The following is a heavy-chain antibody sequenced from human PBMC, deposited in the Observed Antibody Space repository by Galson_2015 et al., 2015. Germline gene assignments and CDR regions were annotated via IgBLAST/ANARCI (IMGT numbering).Heavy chain of an antibody. Sequence: PALVKPTQTLTLTCSFSGFSLSTRGMCVSWIRQPPGKALEWLALIDWEDDKYYSTSLKTRLTISKETSKNQVVLTMTNMDPVDTATYYCARVMIRGVINYYYGLDVWGQGTTVTVSS. D-gene: IGHD3-10*01. V-gene: IGHV2-70*01. CDR1: GFSLSTRGMC. J-gene: IGHJ6*02. CDR2: IDWEDDK. CDR3: ARVMIRGVINYYYGLDV.